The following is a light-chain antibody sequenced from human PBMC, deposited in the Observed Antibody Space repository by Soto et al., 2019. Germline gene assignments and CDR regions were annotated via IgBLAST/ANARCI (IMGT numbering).Light chain of an antibody. J-gene: IGKJ2*01. CDR1: QSIFNY. CDR2: AVS. CDR3: QQTYSELVYT. V-gene: IGKV1-39*01. Sequence: DIQITQSPSSLSASVVDRVTITCRSRQSIFNYLNLYHQNPGKAPEFLIYAVSSLKFEVPSRFAGSRSGTDVTLTITELRPDNSATHYYQQTYSELVYTFGRGTKLEIK.